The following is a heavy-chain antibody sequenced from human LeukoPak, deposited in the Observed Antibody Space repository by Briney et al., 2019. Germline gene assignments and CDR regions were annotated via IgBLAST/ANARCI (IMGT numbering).Heavy chain of an antibody. CDR2: IRYDGGNK. D-gene: IGHD3-10*01. J-gene: IGHJ4*02. V-gene: IGHV3-30*02. CDR3: ARDRGKEGIDY. CDR1: GFTFSSYG. Sequence: GGSLRLSCAASGFTFSSYGMHWVRQAPGKGLEWVAFIRYDGGNKYYADSVKGRFTISRDNSKNTLYLQMNSLRAEDTAVYYCARDRGKEGIDYWGQGTLVTVSS.